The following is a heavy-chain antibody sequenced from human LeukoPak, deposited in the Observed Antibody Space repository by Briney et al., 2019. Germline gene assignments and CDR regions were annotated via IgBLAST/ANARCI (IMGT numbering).Heavy chain of an antibody. J-gene: IGHJ5*02. CDR2: IYPGDSDT. CDR3: ARLTHPYYYHSSGAKGFNWFDP. V-gene: IGHV5-51*01. CDR1: GYSFTSYW. D-gene: IGHD3-22*01. Sequence: GESLQISCQGSGYSFTSYWIGWVRPMPGKGLEWMGIIYPGDSDTRYSPSFQGQVTISADKSISTAYLQWSSLKASDTAMYYCARLTHPYYYHSSGAKGFNWFDPWGQGTLVTVSS.